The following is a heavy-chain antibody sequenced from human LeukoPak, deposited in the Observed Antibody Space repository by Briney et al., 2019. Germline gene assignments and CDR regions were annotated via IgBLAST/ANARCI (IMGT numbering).Heavy chain of an antibody. D-gene: IGHD3-10*01. CDR2: IYSSGST. CDR1: GGSISGYY. CDR3: ARSSFGELLQYYYYGMDV. Sequence: SETLSLTCTVSGGSISGYYWSWIRQPPGKGLEWIGYIYSSGSTNSNPSLKSRVTISVDSSKNQFSLKLTSVTAADTAVYYCARSSFGELLQYYYYGMDVWGQGTTVTVSS. J-gene: IGHJ6*02. V-gene: IGHV4-59*08.